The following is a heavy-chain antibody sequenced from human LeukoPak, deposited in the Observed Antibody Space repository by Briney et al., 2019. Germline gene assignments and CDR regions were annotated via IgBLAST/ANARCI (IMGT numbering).Heavy chain of an antibody. D-gene: IGHD6-19*01. CDR3: AREGLYSSGWYGPVYY. CDR1: GGSISNYY. J-gene: IGHJ4*02. V-gene: IGHV4-59*01. CDR2: IYYSGST. Sequence: SETLSLTCTVSGGSISNYYWSWIRQPPGKGLEWIGYIYYSGSTNYNPSLKSRVTISVDTSKNQFSLKLSSVTAADTAVYYCAREGLYSSGWYGPVYYWGQGTLVTVSS.